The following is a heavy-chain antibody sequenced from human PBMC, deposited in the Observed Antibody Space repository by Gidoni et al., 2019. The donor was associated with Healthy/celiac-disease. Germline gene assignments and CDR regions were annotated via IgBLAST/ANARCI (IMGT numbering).Heavy chain of an antibody. CDR2: IGTAGDT. CDR3: ATGRFTDGAFDI. Sequence: EVQLVESGGGLVQPGGSLRLSCAASGFTFSSYDMHWVRQATGKGLEWVSAIGTAGDTYYPGSVKGRFTISRENAKNSLYLQMNSLRAGDTAVYYCATGRFTDGAFDIWGQGTMVTVSS. D-gene: IGHD3-3*01. CDR1: GFTFSSYD. V-gene: IGHV3-13*01. J-gene: IGHJ3*02.